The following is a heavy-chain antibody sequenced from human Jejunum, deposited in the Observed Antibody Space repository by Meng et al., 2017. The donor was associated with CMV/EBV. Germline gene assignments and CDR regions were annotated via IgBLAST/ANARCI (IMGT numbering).Heavy chain of an antibody. CDR3: ARLMVGATGYFDY. CDR1: GGSISSSSYY. J-gene: IGHJ4*02. CDR2: IYYSGST. D-gene: IGHD1-26*01. V-gene: IGHV4-39*07. Sequence: GGSISSSSYYWGWIRQPPGKGLEWIGSIYYSGSTYYNPSLKSRVTISVDTSKNQFSLKLSSVTAADTAVYYCARLMVGATGYFDYWGQGTRVTVSS.